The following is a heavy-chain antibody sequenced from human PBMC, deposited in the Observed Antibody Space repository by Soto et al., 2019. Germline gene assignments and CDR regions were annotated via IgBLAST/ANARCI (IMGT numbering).Heavy chain of an antibody. D-gene: IGHD3-22*01. V-gene: IGHV3-11*01. Sequence: QVHLVESGGGLVKPGGSLRLSCAASGFTFSDYYMTWIRQAPGKGLEWLSYISTSGSTIYYADSVKGRFSISRDNAKNSLYLQVNSLRADDAAVYYCARGVSPYGMDVWGQGTTVTVSS. CDR3: ARGVSPYGMDV. J-gene: IGHJ6*02. CDR2: ISTSGSTI. CDR1: GFTFSDYY.